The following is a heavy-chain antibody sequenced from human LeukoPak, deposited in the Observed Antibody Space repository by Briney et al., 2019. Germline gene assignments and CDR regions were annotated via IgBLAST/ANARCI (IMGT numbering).Heavy chain of an antibody. CDR1: GFIVSSSY. Sequence: GGSLRLSCAASGFIVSSSYMSWVRQAPGKGLEWFSLIYSDGTTYYADSVKGRFTISRDNSKNTLYLQMNSLRAEDTAVYYCARDLDSYGSYWGQGTLVTVSS. CDR3: ARDLDSYGSY. J-gene: IGHJ4*02. V-gene: IGHV3-53*01. D-gene: IGHD5-18*01. CDR2: IYSDGTT.